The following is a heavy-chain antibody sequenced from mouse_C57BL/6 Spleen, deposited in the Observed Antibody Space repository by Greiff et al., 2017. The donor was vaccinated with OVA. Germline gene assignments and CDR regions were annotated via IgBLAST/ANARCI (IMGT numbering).Heavy chain of an antibody. V-gene: IGHV5-6*01. CDR2: ISSGGSYT. J-gene: IGHJ3*01. D-gene: IGHD1-1*01. CDR3: ARGSSYCAY. Sequence: EVMLVESGGDLVKPGGSLKLSCAASGFTFSSYGMSWVRQTPDKRLEWVATISSGGSYTYYPDSVKGRFTISRDNAKNTLYLQMSSLKSEDTAMYYCARGSSYCAYWGQGTLVTVSA. CDR1: GFTFSSYG.